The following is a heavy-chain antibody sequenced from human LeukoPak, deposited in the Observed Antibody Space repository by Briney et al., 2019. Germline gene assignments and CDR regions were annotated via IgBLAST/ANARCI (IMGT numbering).Heavy chain of an antibody. J-gene: IGHJ6*02. CDR2: ISSNGGST. CDR3: ARFLSDSSGTYGMDV. Sequence: GGSLSLSCAASGFTFSSYAMHWVRHAPGKGLEYVSAISSNGGSTYYANSVKGRFTISRDNSKNTLYLQMGSLRAEDMAVYYCARFLSDSSGTYGMDVWSQGTTVTVSS. D-gene: IGHD3-22*01. V-gene: IGHV3-64*01. CDR1: GFTFSSYA.